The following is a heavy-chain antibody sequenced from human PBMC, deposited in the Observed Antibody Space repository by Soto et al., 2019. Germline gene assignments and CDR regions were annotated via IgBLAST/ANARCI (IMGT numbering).Heavy chain of an antibody. CDR1: GFTFSSFG. V-gene: IGHV3-30*03. J-gene: IGHJ4*02. CDR2: ISYDGSNK. Sequence: PGGSLRLSCAAPGFTFSSFGMHWVRQAPGKGLEWVALISYDGSNKYYADSVKGRFTISRDKSKNTLYLQMNSLRAEDTAVYYCAIYRGWTSTDLDSCGQGALVPVSS. CDR3: AIYRGWTSTDLDS. D-gene: IGHD2-2*01.